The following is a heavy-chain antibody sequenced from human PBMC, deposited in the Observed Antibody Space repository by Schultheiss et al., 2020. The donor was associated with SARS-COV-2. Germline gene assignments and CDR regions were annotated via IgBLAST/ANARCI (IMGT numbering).Heavy chain of an antibody. CDR1: GFTFSSYV. CDR3: AKDFSITSTDY. CDR2: ISGSGGST. D-gene: IGHD3-10*01. J-gene: IGHJ4*02. V-gene: IGHV3-23*01. Sequence: GESLKISCAASGFTFSSYVMSWVRQAPGKGLEWVSAISGSGGSTYYADSVKGRFTISRDNSKNTLYLQMNSLRAEDTAVYYCAKDFSITSTDYWGQGTLVTVSS.